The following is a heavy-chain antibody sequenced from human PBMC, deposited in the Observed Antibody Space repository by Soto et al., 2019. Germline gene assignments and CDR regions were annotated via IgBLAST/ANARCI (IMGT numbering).Heavy chain of an antibody. V-gene: IGHV3-33*03. CDR3: ASLGVGDWANYYYYYGMDV. J-gene: IGHJ6*02. Sequence: QVQLVESGGGVVQPGRSLRLSCAASGFTVRNYGMYWVRQAAGKGLEWVALIWHDGTKENYADSVKGRFTISKDNSKNTLFLQMNSLRAEDTAVYYCASLGVGDWANYYYYYGMDVWGQGTTVTVSS. CDR1: GFTVRNYG. D-gene: IGHD2-21*02. CDR2: IWHDGTKE.